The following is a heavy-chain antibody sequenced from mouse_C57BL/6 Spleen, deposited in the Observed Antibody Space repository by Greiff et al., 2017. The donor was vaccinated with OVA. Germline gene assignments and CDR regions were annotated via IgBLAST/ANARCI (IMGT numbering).Heavy chain of an antibody. Sequence: QVQLQQSGPGLVQPSQSLSITCTVSGFSLTSYGVHWVRQSPGKGLEWLGVIWRGGSTDYNAAFMSRLSITKDNSKSQVFFKMNSLQADDTAIYYCAKAGYDGYYDEHWYFDVWGTGTTVTVSS. CDR3: AKAGYDGYYDEHWYFDV. J-gene: IGHJ1*03. CDR2: IWRGGST. D-gene: IGHD2-3*01. V-gene: IGHV2-5*01. CDR1: GFSLTSYG.